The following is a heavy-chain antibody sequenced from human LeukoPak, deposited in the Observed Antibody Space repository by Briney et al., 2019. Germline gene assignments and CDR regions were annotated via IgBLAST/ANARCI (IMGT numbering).Heavy chain of an antibody. Sequence: PGGSLRLSCAASGFTFSSYAMSWVRQAPGKGLEWLSFISAGGYPIYYADSVRGRFTISRDTAKNSLYLQMNSLRVEDTAVYYCVMTAGPPTDHWGQGALVTVSS. CDR1: GFTFSSYA. CDR2: ISAGGYPI. J-gene: IGHJ4*01. CDR3: VMTAGPPTDH. V-gene: IGHV3-48*03.